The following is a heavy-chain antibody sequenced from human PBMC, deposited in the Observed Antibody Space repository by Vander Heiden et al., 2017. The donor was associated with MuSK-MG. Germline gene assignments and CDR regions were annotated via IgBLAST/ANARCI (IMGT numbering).Heavy chain of an antibody. J-gene: IGHJ5*02. Sequence: EVQLVDSGGGLVQPGGSRSLSCAASGFTVSSNHMNWVRQAPGKGLEWVSLIYSGGYTDYADSVKGRFTISRDNSKNMLYLQMNSLRVEDTAVYYCARDVCSSTSCYGPRFDPWGQGTLVTVSS. CDR3: ARDVCSSTSCYGPRFDP. D-gene: IGHD2-2*01. CDR1: GFTVSSNH. V-gene: IGHV3-66*01. CDR2: IYSGGYT.